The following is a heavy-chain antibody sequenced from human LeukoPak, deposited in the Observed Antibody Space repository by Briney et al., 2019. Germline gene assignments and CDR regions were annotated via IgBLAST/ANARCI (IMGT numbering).Heavy chain of an antibody. Sequence: GGSLRLSCAASGFTFAGQAMSWVRQAPGKGLEWVSGISVSSGNTHYADSVKGRFTISGDTSKNTVYLQMNSLRVDDTAVYYCEKKGSREFDYWGQGTLVTVSS. CDR3: EKKGSREFDY. D-gene: IGHD6-13*01. J-gene: IGHJ4*02. V-gene: IGHV3-23*01. CDR1: GFTFAGQA. CDR2: ISVSSGNT.